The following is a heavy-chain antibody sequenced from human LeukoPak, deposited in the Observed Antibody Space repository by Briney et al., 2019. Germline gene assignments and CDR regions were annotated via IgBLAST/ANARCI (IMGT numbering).Heavy chain of an antibody. CDR3: AKDGSYYYGSGSYYHYYYGMDV. V-gene: IGHV3-23*01. J-gene: IGHJ6*02. D-gene: IGHD3-10*01. CDR2: ISGSGGST. CDR1: GFTFSGYA. Sequence: GGSLRLSCAASGFTFSGYAMSWVRRAPGKGLEWVSAISGSGGSTYYADSVKGRFTISRDNSKNTLYLQMNSLRAEDTAVYYCAKDGSYYYGSGSYYHYYYGMDVWGQGTTVTVSS.